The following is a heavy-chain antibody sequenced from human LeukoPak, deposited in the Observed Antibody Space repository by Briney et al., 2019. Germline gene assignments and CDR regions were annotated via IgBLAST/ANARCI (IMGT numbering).Heavy chain of an antibody. D-gene: IGHD7-27*01. Sequence: GESLKISCKGSGYTFTNYWIGWVRQMPGKGLGFMGIIYPGDSDTRYSPSFQGQVTISADKSISTAYLQWSSLKASDTAMYYCARSTGDHYWYFDLWGRGTLVTVSS. CDR3: ARSTGDHYWYFDL. CDR2: IYPGDSDT. J-gene: IGHJ2*01. CDR1: GYTFTNYW. V-gene: IGHV5-51*01.